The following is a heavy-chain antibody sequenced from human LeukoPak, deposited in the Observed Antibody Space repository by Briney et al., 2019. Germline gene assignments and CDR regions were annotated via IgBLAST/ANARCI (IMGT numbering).Heavy chain of an antibody. CDR1: GGSISSYY. CDR2: IYYSGST. V-gene: IGHV4-59*01. Sequence: PSETLSLTCTVSGGSISSYYWSWIRQPPGKGLEWVGYIYYSGSTNYNPSLKRRVTISVDTSKKQFSLKLSSVTAADTAVYYCARDGVSFESGDYVSGFDYWGQGTLVTVSS. J-gene: IGHJ4*02. CDR3: ARDGVSFESGDYVSGFDY. D-gene: IGHD4-17*01.